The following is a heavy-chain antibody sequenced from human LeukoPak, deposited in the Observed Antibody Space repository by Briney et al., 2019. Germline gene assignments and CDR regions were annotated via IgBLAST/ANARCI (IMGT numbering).Heavy chain of an antibody. D-gene: IGHD4-17*01. Sequence: SETLSLTCAVYGGSFSGYSWNWIRQPPVKGLEWIGEINHSGGTNYNPSLKSRVTISVDTSKKQFSLKLSSVTAADTAVYYCARDWSGADYGMDVWGQGTTVTVSS. J-gene: IGHJ6*02. CDR3: ARDWSGADYGMDV. CDR1: GGSFSGYS. V-gene: IGHV4-34*01. CDR2: INHSGGT.